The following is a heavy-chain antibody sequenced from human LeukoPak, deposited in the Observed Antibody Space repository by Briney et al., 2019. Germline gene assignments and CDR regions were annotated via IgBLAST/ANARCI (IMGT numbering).Heavy chain of an antibody. CDR2: IKQDGSEK. D-gene: IGHD3-22*01. V-gene: IGHV3-7*01. J-gene: IGHJ3*02. Sequence: GGSLRLSCAASGFTFSSYWMSWVRQAPGKGLEWVANIKQDGSEKYYVDSVKGRFTISRDKAKNSLYLQMNSLRAEDTAVYYCARDLVITMIVVAYAFDIWGQGTMVTVSS. CDR3: ARDLVITMIVVAYAFDI. CDR1: GFTFSSYW.